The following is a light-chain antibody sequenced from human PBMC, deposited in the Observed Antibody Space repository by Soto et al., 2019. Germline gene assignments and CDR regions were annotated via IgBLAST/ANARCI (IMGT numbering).Light chain of an antibody. J-gene: IGKJ4*01. CDR1: QDISSS. CDR2: GAS. CDR3: QQLNSYPLT. V-gene: IGKV1-13*02. Sequence: AIQLTQSPSSLSASVGDRVTITCRASQDISSSLAWYQQKAGKAPKLLIYGASILQSGVPSGFSGSGFGTDFTLTISSLQPDDFATYYCQQLNSYPLTFGGGTKVDIK.